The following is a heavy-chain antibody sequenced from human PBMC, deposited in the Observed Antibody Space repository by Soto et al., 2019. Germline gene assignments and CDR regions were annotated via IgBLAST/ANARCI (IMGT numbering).Heavy chain of an antibody. Sequence: QVQLQESGPGLVKPSETLSLTCTVSGGSISSSSYYWGWIRQPPGKGLEWIGNIYYSGSAYYNSSLESRVTISVDTSKNQFSLKMSSVTAADTSVYYCARHYGATGIVDSWGRGTLVTVSS. J-gene: IGHJ4*02. CDR3: ARHYGATGIVDS. D-gene: IGHD2-8*02. CDR1: GGSISSSSYY. CDR2: IYYSGSA. V-gene: IGHV4-39*01.